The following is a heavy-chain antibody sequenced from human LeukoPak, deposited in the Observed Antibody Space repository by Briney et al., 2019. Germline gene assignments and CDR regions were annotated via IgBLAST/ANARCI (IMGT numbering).Heavy chain of an antibody. D-gene: IGHD2-15*01. CDR1: GDSISTSNSY. Sequence: SETLSLTCTVSGDSISTSNSYWGWIRQPPGKGLEWIGSIYHSGSTYYNPSLKSRVTISVDTSKNQFSLKLSSVTAADTAVYYCARDGMWNYCSGGSCYSDYWGQGTLVTVSS. CDR3: ARDGMWNYCSGGSCYSDY. J-gene: IGHJ4*02. CDR2: IYHSGST. V-gene: IGHV4-39*07.